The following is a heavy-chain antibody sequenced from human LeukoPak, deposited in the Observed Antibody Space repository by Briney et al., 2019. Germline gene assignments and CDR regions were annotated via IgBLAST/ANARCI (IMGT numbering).Heavy chain of an antibody. CDR2: SCSGGST. Sequence: GGSLRLSCAASGFAFSSYAMTWVRQAPGKGLEWVSASCSGGSTYYADSVKGRFTISRDNSKNTLFLQMNSLRAEDTAVYYCAKRRGLELLYYYYMDVWGKGTTVTVSS. CDR1: GFAFSSYA. CDR3: AKRRGLELLYYYYMDV. V-gene: IGHV3-23*01. D-gene: IGHD1-7*01. J-gene: IGHJ6*03.